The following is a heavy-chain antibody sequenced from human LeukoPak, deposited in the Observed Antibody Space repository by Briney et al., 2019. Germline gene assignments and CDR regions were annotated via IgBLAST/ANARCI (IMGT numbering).Heavy chain of an antibody. D-gene: IGHD4-17*01. V-gene: IGHV3-33*01. CDR3: ARDPGVTTFYSDS. Sequence: GGSLRLSCVASGFTFSRYGMHWIRQAPGKGLEGVAVIWFDGSKRYYADSVKGRFTISRDDSKNMLYLQMNSLRVEDTAIYYCARDPGVTTFYSDSWGQGALVTVSS. CDR1: GFTFSRYG. J-gene: IGHJ4*02. CDR2: IWFDGSKR.